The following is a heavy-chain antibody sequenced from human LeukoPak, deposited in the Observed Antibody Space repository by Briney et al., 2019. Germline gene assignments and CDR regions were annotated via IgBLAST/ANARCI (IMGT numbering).Heavy chain of an antibody. CDR3: ARGVRDGVLLWFGGLLFDY. CDR1: GGSFSGYY. J-gene: IGHJ4*02. V-gene: IGHV4-34*01. CDR2: INHSGST. D-gene: IGHD3-10*01. Sequence: SETLSLTCAVYGGSFSGYYWSWIRQPPGKGLEWIGEINHSGSTNYNPSLKSRVTISVETSKNQFSLKLSSVTAADTAVYYCARGVRDGVLLWFGGLLFDYWGQGTMVTVPS.